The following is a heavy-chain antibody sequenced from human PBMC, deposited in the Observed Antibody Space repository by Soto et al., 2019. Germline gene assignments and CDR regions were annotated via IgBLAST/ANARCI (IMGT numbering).Heavy chain of an antibody. CDR1: GGSISSYY. Sequence: SETLSLTCTVSGGSISSYYWSWIRQPPGKGLEWIGYIYYSGSTNYNPSLKSRVTISVDTSKNQFSLKLSSVTAADTAVYYCPRVGYDSSGYLEYWGQGTLVTVSS. V-gene: IGHV4-59*01. J-gene: IGHJ4*02. D-gene: IGHD3-22*01. CDR3: PRVGYDSSGYLEY. CDR2: IYYSGST.